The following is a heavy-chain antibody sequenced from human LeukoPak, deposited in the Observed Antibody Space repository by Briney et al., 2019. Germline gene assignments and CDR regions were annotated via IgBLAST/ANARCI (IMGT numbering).Heavy chain of an antibody. V-gene: IGHV1-8*01. CDR2: RNHNSGNA. D-gene: IGHD1-26*01. CDR1: GYTFSDYE. Sequence: SVTVSCKATGYTFSDYEINWVRQATGQDLDWMGCRNHNSGNAGYAQKLQGRVTMTRNTSMSTAYMELSSLRSEDTAVYYCARALAWGGSSYSYYYMDVWDKGTTVTVSS. J-gene: IGHJ6*03. CDR3: ARALAWGGSSYSYYYMDV.